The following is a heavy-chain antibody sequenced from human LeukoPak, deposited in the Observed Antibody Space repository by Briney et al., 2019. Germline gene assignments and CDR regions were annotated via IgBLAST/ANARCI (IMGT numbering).Heavy chain of an antibody. J-gene: IGHJ1*01. CDR2: IIPIFGTA. V-gene: IGHV1-69*13. CDR3: ARGYPLSTTAAGTYFQH. CDR1: GGTFSSYA. Sequence: SVKVSCKASGGTFSSYAISWVRQAPGQGLEWMGGIIPIFGTANYEQKFQGRVTITADESTSTAYMELSRLRSDDTAVYYCARGYPLSTTAAGTYFQHWGQGTLVTVSS. D-gene: IGHD6-13*01.